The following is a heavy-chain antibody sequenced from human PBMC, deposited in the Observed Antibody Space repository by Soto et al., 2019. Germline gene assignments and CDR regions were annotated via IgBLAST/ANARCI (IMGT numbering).Heavy chain of an antibody. V-gene: IGHV4-34*01. CDR2: INHSGST. CDR3: ARGGRYCTNGVCYTRAYYYYYYMDV. J-gene: IGHJ6*03. D-gene: IGHD2-8*01. Sequence: SETLSLTCAVYGGSFSGYYWSWIRQPPGKGLEWIGEINHSGSTNYNPSLKSRVTISVDTSKNQFSLKLSSVTAADTAVYYCARGGRYCTNGVCYTRAYYYYYYMDVWGKGTTVTVSS. CDR1: GGSFSGYY.